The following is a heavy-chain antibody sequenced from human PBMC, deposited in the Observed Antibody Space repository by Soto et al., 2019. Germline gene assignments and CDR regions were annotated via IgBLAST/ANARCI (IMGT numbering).Heavy chain of an antibody. CDR1: GGSISSYY. CDR2: IYYSGST. CDR3: ARGGHSSSWYLDY. V-gene: IGHV4-59*01. Sequence: PSETLSLTCTVSGGSISSYYWSWIRQPPGKGLEWIGYIYYSGSTNYNPSLKSRVTISVDTSKNQFSLKLSSVTAADMAVYYCARGGHSSSWYLDYWGQGTLVTVSS. J-gene: IGHJ4*02. D-gene: IGHD6-13*01.